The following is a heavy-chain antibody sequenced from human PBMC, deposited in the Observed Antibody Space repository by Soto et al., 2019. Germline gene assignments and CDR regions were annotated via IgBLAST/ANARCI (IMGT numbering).Heavy chain of an antibody. CDR3: ATDFNGAAFDI. CDR2: FDPEDCET. Sequence: APVNVSCQGSGYATTVLPMHWVRQAPGKGLEWMGGFDPEDCETIYAQKFQGRVTMTEDTSTDTAYMKLSRLRSEDTAVYYCATDFNGAAFDIWGQGTMVTVSS. CDR1: GYATTVLP. J-gene: IGHJ3*02. D-gene: IGHD4-17*01. V-gene: IGHV1-24*01.